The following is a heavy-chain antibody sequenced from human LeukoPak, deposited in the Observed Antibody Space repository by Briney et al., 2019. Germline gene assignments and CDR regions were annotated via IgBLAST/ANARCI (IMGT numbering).Heavy chain of an antibody. J-gene: IGHJ4*02. D-gene: IGHD6-25*01. CDR3: AKAARGYYFDY. CDR1: GFTVGTTS. Sequence: PGGSLRLSCAASGFTVGTTSMSWARQSPGKGLEWVSTLSGSGGSTYHADSVKGRFAISRDNSKNRLYLQMNSLRAEDTAIYYCAKAARGYYFDYWGQGTLVTVSS. V-gene: IGHV3-23*01. CDR2: LSGSGGST.